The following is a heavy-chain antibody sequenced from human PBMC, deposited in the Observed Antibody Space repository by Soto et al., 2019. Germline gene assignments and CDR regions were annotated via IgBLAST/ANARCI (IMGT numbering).Heavy chain of an antibody. CDR3: ARMSRTVNY. D-gene: IGHD4-17*01. V-gene: IGHV4-61*01. CDR2: TKYNGRS. J-gene: IGHJ4*02. Sequence: SETLALTCPVSGDAITSSSYFWSWIRQSPGRGLEYIGYTKYNGRSTYNPSLQSRVTMSVDTSTSQFSLNLTSVTAGDTAVYYCARMSRTVNYWGQGIPVTVSS. CDR1: GDAITSSSYF.